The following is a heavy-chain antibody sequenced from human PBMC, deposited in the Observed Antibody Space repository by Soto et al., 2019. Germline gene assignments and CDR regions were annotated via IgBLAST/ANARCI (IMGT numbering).Heavy chain of an antibody. CDR1: AGSISSGGYY. V-gene: IGHV4-31*03. Sequence: TLSLTCTVSAGSISSGGYYWSWIRQHPGKGLEWIGYIYYSGSTYYNPPLKSRVTISVDTSKIQFSLKLSSVTAAETAVYYCPRAGRNWNGRGLNYYYDGMDVMGRGPTGTESS. CDR3: PRAGRNWNGRGLNYYYDGMDV. J-gene: IGHJ6*02. CDR2: IYYSGST. D-gene: IGHD1-20*01.